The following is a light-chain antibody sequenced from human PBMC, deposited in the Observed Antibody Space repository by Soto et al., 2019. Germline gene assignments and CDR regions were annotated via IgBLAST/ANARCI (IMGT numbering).Light chain of an antibody. CDR3: SSYTGSSTYV. CDR2: DVS. Sequence: QSVLTQPASVSGSPGQSITISCTGASSEVGAYNYVSWYQQHPGKAPKLIIYDVSSRPSGVSNRFSGSKSGNTASLTISGLQAEDEADYYCSSYTGSSTYVFGTGTKVTVL. J-gene: IGLJ1*01. CDR1: SSEVGAYNY. V-gene: IGLV2-14*01.